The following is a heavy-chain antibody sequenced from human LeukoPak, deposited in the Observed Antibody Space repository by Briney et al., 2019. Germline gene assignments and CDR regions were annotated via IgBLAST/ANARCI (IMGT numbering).Heavy chain of an antibody. V-gene: IGHV3-53*01. CDR1: GFTVSSNY. J-gene: IGHJ4*02. CDR3: ARAPYITKPFDY. D-gene: IGHD1-14*01. Sequence: GGSLRLSCVASGFTVSSNYMSWVRQAPGKGLEWVSVIYAGGSTYYADSVKGRFTFSRDNSKNTLYLQMNSLRAEDTAVYYCARAPYITKPFDYWGQGTLVTVSS. CDR2: IYAGGST.